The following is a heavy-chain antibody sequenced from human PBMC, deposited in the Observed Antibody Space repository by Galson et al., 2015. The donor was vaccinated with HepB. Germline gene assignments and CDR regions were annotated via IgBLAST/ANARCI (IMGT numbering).Heavy chain of an antibody. V-gene: IGHV3-30*18. CDR1: GFTFSSYG. J-gene: IGHJ4*02. D-gene: IGHD3-16*02. CDR3: AKDHPLYYDYVWGSYRYTGFDY. Sequence: SLRLSCAASGFTFSSYGMHWVRQAPGKGLEWVAVISYDGSNKYYADSVKGRFTISRDNSKNTLYLQMNSLRAEDTAVYYCAKDHPLYYDYVWGSYRYTGFDYWGQGTLVTVSS. CDR2: ISYDGSNK.